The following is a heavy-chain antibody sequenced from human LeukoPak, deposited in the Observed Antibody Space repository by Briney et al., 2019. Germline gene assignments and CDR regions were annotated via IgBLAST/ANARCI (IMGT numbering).Heavy chain of an antibody. J-gene: IGHJ5*02. D-gene: IGHD3-9*01. V-gene: IGHV1-18*01. Sequence: ASVKVSCKASVYTFTGYGISWVRQAPGQGLEWMGWISAYNGNTNYAQKLQGRVTMTTDTSTSTAYMELRSLRSDDTAVYYCAREFRVPYYDILTGYYNYWFDPWGQGTLVTVSS. CDR1: VYTFTGYG. CDR2: ISAYNGNT. CDR3: AREFRVPYYDILTGYYNYWFDP.